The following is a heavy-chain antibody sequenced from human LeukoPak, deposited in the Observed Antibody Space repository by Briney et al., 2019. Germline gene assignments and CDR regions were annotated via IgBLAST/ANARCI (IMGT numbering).Heavy chain of an antibody. D-gene: IGHD2-15*01. Sequence: GGSLRLSCVASGFTFSNYGMQWVRQAPGKGLEWVAIISKDGSVKYYGDSVRGRFTISRDNARNSLYLQMNSLRAEDTAVYYCARDGLAAATLHWCFDLWGRGTLVTVSP. CDR3: ARDGLAAATLHWCFDL. V-gene: IGHV3-30*03. J-gene: IGHJ2*01. CDR2: ISKDGSVK. CDR1: GFTFSNYG.